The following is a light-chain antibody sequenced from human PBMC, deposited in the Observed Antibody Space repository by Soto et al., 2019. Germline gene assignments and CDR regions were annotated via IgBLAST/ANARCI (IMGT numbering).Light chain of an antibody. CDR2: DAS. V-gene: IGKV3-20*01. CDR3: QQRGET. Sequence: VLTQSPCTLSLSPGERATLHCRASQTVRNNYLAWYQQKPGQAPRLLIYDASSRATGIPARFSGSGSGTDFTLTISSLEPEDFAVYYCQQRGETFGQGTKVDIK. J-gene: IGKJ1*01. CDR1: QTVRNNY.